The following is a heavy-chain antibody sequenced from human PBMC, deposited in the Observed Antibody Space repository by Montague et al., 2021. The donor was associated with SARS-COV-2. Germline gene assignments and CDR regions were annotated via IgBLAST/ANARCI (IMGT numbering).Heavy chain of an antibody. Sequence: SETLSLTCTVSRDSISSHNYFWAWIRQPPGKGLEWIGSDDYSGLTFYNPSLESRVTSSVDTSKKQFSLKVNSVTAADTAVYYCARQLRYYDWRADYWGQGTLVSVAS. V-gene: IGHV4-39*07. D-gene: IGHD3-9*01. CDR3: ARQLRYYDWRADY. CDR2: DDYSGLT. CDR1: RDSISSHNYF. J-gene: IGHJ4*02.